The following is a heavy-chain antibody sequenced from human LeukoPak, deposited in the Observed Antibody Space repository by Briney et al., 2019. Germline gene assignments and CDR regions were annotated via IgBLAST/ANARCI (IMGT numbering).Heavy chain of an antibody. CDR1: GYSFTSYW. Sequence: PGESLKISCKGSGYSFTSYWIGWVRQMPGKGLEWMGIIYPGDSDTRYSPSFQGQVTISADKSISTAYLQWSSLKASDTAMYYCARAHGCTNGVCYQEYFQHWGQGTLVTVSS. D-gene: IGHD2-8*01. J-gene: IGHJ1*01. CDR3: ARAHGCTNGVCYQEYFQH. V-gene: IGHV5-51*01. CDR2: IYPGDSDT.